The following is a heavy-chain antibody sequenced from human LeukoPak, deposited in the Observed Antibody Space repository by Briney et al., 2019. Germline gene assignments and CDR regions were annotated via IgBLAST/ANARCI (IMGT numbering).Heavy chain of an antibody. CDR1: GFIFSRDW. D-gene: IGHD6-19*01. Sequence: GGSLRLSCAASGFIFSRDWMSWVRQAPGRGLEWVANINQDESEAFSVDSVKGRFTIFRDNAKNSLYLQMNRLRAEDTAIYCARCRGSGRSGWHFDLWGRGTLVSVSS. CDR3: ARCRGSGRSGWHFDL. CDR2: INQDESEA. V-gene: IGHV3-7*01. J-gene: IGHJ2*01.